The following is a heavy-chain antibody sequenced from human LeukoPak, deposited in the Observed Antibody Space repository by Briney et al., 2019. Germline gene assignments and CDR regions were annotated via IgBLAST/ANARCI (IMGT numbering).Heavy chain of an antibody. CDR1: GSTFSSYG. D-gene: IGHD3-10*01. Sequence: PGGSLRLSCAASGSTFSSYGTHWVRQAPGKGLEWVAVISYDGSNKYYADSVKGRFTISRDNSKNTLYLQMNSLRAEDTAVYYCAKDMGPDYYGSGSYGFGDYWGQGTLVTVSS. CDR2: ISYDGSNK. V-gene: IGHV3-30*18. J-gene: IGHJ4*02. CDR3: AKDMGPDYYGSGSYGFGDY.